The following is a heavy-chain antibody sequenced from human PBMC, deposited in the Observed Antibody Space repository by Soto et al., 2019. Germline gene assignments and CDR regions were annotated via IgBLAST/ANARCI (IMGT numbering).Heavy chain of an antibody. CDR2: INHSGST. D-gene: IGHD6-13*01. Sequence: PSETLSLTCAVYGGSFSGYYWSWIRQPPGKGLEWIGEINHSGSTNYNPSLKSRVTISVDTSKNQFSLKLSSVTAADTAVYYCARGSLLKQLVHNWFDPWGQGTLVTVSS. CDR1: GGSFSGYY. CDR3: ARGSLLKQLVHNWFDP. J-gene: IGHJ5*02. V-gene: IGHV4-34*01.